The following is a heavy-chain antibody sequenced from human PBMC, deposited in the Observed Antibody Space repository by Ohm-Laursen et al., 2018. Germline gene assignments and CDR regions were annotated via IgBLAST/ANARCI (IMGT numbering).Heavy chain of an antibody. Sequence: SLRLSCAASGFTFASFDMSWVRQVPGKGLEWVSGISNSGENTNNADSVKGRFTISRDNSKNTLSLQMNSLRADDTAVYYCAKDSRRSSGWYYFDYWGQGTLVTASS. CDR3: AKDSRRSSGWYYFDY. V-gene: IGHV3-23*01. CDR1: GFTFASFD. CDR2: ISNSGENT. J-gene: IGHJ4*02. D-gene: IGHD6-19*01.